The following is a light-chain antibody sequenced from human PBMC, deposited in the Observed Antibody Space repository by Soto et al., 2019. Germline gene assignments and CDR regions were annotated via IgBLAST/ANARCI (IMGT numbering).Light chain of an antibody. CDR2: EVS. Sequence: QSVLTQPASVSGSPGQSITISCTGTSSDVGAYNYVSWYQQHPGKAPKLIICEVSNRPSGVSNRFSGSKSGTSASLAISGLQSEDEADYYCAAWDDSLNGHVFGTGTKVTVL. J-gene: IGLJ1*01. CDR3: AAWDDSLNGHV. V-gene: IGLV2-14*01. CDR1: SSDVGAYNY.